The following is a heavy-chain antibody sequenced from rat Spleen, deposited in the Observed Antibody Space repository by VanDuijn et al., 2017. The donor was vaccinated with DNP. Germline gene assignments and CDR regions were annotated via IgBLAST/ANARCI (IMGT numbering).Heavy chain of an antibody. CDR3: TRGGTYSFDY. V-gene: IGHV5-20*01. CDR2: ITHDGGST. J-gene: IGHJ2*01. D-gene: IGHD4-3*01. Sequence: EVQLVESGGGLVQPGRSLKLSCAASGFTFTDYYMAWVRQAPTKGLEWVAYITHDGGSTYYGDSVKGRFTISRDNAKSTLYLQMNSLRSEDMATYYCTRGGTYSFDYWGQGVLVTVSS. CDR1: GFTFTDYY.